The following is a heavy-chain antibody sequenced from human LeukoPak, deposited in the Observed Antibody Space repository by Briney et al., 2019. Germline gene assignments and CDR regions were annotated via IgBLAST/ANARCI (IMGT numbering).Heavy chain of an antibody. Sequence: PGGSLRLSCAASGFTFSSSSMIWVRHAPGKGLEWLSSISSTGSNTYYADSVRGRFTISRDNAKNSLYLQMNSLRAEDTAVYYCARELVVKQDLAYWGQGTLVTVSS. V-gene: IGHV3-21*01. CDR2: ISSTGSNT. D-gene: IGHD2-15*01. CDR1: GFTFSSSS. J-gene: IGHJ4*02. CDR3: ARELVVKQDLAY.